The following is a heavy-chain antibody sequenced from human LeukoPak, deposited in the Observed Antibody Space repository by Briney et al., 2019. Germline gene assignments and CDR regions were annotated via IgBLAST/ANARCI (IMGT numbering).Heavy chain of an antibody. Sequence: SETLSLTCTVSGGSISNYYWTWIRQPPGKGLEWIGYIYYSGSTNFNPSLKSRVTISVDTSKNQFSLKLRSVTAADTAVYYCARDQDSSDAFDIWGQGTMVTVSS. CDR2: IYYSGST. J-gene: IGHJ3*02. CDR1: GGSISNYY. D-gene: IGHD2-15*01. V-gene: IGHV4-59*01. CDR3: ARDQDSSDAFDI.